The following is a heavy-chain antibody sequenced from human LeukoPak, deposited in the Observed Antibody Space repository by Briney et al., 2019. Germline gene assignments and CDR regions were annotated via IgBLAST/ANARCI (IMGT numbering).Heavy chain of an antibody. Sequence: GGSLRLSCAAFGFTFSGFAMSWVRRTPGKGLEWVSGISGSGDNTLYADSVKGRFTISRDNSKNTLYLEMNSLRAEDTAIYYCAKMKGHPLPKYYMDVWGQGTTVTVSS. V-gene: IGHV3-23*01. D-gene: IGHD1-26*01. J-gene: IGHJ6*01. CDR1: GFTFSGFA. CDR2: ISGSGDNT. CDR3: AKMKGHPLPKYYMDV.